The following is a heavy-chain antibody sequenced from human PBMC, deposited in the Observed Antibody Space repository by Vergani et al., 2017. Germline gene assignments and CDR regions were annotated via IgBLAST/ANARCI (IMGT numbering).Heavy chain of an antibody. CDR2: IDWDDDK. CDR1: GFSLSTSGMC. D-gene: IGHD3-10*01. CDR3: ARIGYYYGSGSYYNVGAFDI. Sequence: QVTLRESGPALVKPTQTLTLTCTFSGFSLSTSGMCVSWIRQPPGKALEWLARIDWDDDKYYSTSLNTRLTISKDTSKNQVVLTMTNMDPVDTATYYGARIGYYYGSGSYYNVGAFDIWGQGTMVTVSS. V-gene: IGHV2-70*15. J-gene: IGHJ3*02.